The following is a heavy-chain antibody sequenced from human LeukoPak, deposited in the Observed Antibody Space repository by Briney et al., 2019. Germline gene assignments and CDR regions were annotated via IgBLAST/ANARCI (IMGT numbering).Heavy chain of an antibody. CDR3: AKGPGIQLWFDY. CDR1: GFTFSSYA. Sequence: GGSLRLSCAASGFTFSSYAMSWVRQAPGKGLEWVSAISGSGGSTYYADSVKGRFTISRDNSKNTLYLQMNGRRAEDTAVYYCAKGPGIQLWFDYWGEGTLVTVSS. D-gene: IGHD5-18*01. CDR2: ISGSGGST. J-gene: IGHJ4*02. V-gene: IGHV3-23*01.